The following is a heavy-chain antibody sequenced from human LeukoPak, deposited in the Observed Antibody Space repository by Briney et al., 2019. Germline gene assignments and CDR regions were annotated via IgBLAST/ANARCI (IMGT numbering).Heavy chain of an antibody. D-gene: IGHD4-17*01. CDR2: ISGSGGST. CDR1: GFTFSDYY. Sequence: PGGSLRLSCAASGFTFSDYYMSWVRQAPGKGLEWVSAISGSGGSTYYADSVKGRFTISRDNSKNTLYLQMNSLRAEDTAVYYCAKDLETTVTTTFDYWGQGTLVTVSS. CDR3: AKDLETTVTTTFDY. V-gene: IGHV3-23*01. J-gene: IGHJ4*02.